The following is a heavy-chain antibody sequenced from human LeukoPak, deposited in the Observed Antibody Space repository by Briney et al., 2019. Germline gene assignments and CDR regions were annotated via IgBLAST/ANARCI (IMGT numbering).Heavy chain of an antibody. V-gene: IGHV4-39*07. Sequence: SETLSLTCTVSGFSLSSGPYYWGWIRQPPGKGLELIGSIYDSGSTYYNPSLKSRVTISVDTSKNQFSLNLSSVTAADTAVYYCARDGYHGRGSIYWGQGTLVTVSS. J-gene: IGHJ4*02. D-gene: IGHD5-12*01. CDR3: ARDGYHGRGSIY. CDR1: GFSLSSGPYY. CDR2: IYDSGST.